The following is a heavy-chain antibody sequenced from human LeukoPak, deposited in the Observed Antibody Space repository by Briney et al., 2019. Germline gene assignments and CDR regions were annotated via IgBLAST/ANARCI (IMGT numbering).Heavy chain of an antibody. J-gene: IGHJ6*02. CDR3: AGGVAPYYYYGMDV. D-gene: IGHD3-16*01. V-gene: IGHV3-23*01. CDR2: ISGSGGST. Sequence: GGSLRLSCAASGFTFSSYAMSWVHQAPGKGLEWVSAISGSGGSTYYADSVKGRFTISRDNSKNTLYLQMNSLRAEDTAVYYCAGGVAPYYYYGMDVWGQGTTVTVSS. CDR1: GFTFSSYA.